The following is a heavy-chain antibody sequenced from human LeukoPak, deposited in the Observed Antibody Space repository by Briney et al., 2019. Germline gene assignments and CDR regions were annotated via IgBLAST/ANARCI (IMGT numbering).Heavy chain of an antibody. CDR3: ARGPYDFWSGYYDY. CDR2: INHSGST. J-gene: IGHJ4*02. Sequence: SETLSLTCAVYGGSFSGYYWSWIRPPPAKGLAWFGEINHSGSTNYNPPLMSRDNTTVDTSKNLFSLTPRSAAAAYTAVYYCARGPYDFWSGYYDYWGQGTLVTVSS. D-gene: IGHD3-3*01. V-gene: IGHV4-34*01. CDR1: GGSFSGYY.